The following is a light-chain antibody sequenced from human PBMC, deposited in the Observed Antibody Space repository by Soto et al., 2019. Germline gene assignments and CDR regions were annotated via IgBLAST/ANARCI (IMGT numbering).Light chain of an antibody. CDR2: VAS. V-gene: IGKV1-39*01. J-gene: IGKJ5*01. CDR3: QQRYGTTIT. Sequence: DIQMTQSPSTLSASVGDRVTMTCRASQNIGSWVAWYQKQPGKGPNLLIYVASSLQSEVPSRFSGIGSGTDFNLTITSLQTEDFATYECQQRYGTTITFGQGTRREIK. CDR1: QNIGSW.